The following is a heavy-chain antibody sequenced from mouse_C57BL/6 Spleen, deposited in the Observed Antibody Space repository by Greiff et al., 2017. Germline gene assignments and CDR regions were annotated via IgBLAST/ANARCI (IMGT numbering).Heavy chain of an antibody. CDR2: IYPGDGDT. J-gene: IGHJ1*03. CDR1: GYAFSSYW. V-gene: IGHV1-80*01. D-gene: IGHD1-1*01. CDR3: ARGDYGSSYGYFDV. Sequence: QVQLKQSGAELVKPGASVKISCKASGYAFSSYWMNWVKQRPGKGLEWIGQIYPGDGDTNYNGKFKGKATLTADKSSSTAYMQLSSLTSEDSAVXFCARGDYGSSYGYFDVWGTGTTVTVSS.